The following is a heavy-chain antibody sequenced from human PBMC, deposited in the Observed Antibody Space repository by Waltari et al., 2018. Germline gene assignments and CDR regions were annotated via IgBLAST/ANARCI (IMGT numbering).Heavy chain of an antibody. J-gene: IGHJ6*03. Sequence: QVQLVQPGAEVTKPGASVKVSCKASGYTFTGYYMQWVRQAPGQGLEWMGRINPNSGGTNYAQKFQGRVTMTRDTSISTAYMELSRLRSDDTAVYYCARDGVVYPRSMDVWGKGTTVTVSS. D-gene: IGHD2-8*02. CDR1: GYTFTGYY. CDR2: INPNSGGT. CDR3: ARDGVVYPRSMDV. V-gene: IGHV1-2*06.